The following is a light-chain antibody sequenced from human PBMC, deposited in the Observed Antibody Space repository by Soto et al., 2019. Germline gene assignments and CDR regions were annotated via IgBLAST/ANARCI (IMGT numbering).Light chain of an antibody. CDR3: SSRDDSLSGLV. V-gene: IGLV1-47*01. J-gene: IGLJ2*01. Sequence: QSVLTQPPSTSGTPGQRVTISCSGSSWNIGSNHVYWYQQFPGMAPKLLMYWSGQRPTGVPDRFSGSKSGTTASLAISGLRSDDEADYYCSSRDDSLSGLVFGGGTKLTVL. CDR2: WSG. CDR1: SWNIGSNH.